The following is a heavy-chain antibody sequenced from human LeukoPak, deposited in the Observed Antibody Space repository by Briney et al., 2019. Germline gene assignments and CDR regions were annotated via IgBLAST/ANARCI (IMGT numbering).Heavy chain of an antibody. CDR2: ISGSGGST. CDR1: GFTFSSYA. Sequence: GGSLRLSCAAAGFTFSSYAMSWVRQTPGKGLEWVSAISGSGGSTYYADSVKGRFTISRDNSKNTLYLQMNSLRAEDTAVYYCAKPVFSYYFDYWGQGTLVTVSS. J-gene: IGHJ4*02. V-gene: IGHV3-23*01. D-gene: IGHD2-21*01. CDR3: AKPVFSYYFDY.